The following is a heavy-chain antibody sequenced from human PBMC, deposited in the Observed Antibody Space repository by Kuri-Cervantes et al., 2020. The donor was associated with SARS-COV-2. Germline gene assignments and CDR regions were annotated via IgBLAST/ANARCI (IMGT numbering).Heavy chain of an antibody. J-gene: IGHJ4*02. CDR2: VYYSGDT. CDR1: GGSVSSGNDY. Sequence: SETLSLTCTVSGGSVSSGNDYWSWIRQPPGKGLEWIGFVYYSGDTNYNPSLKSRVAISVDTSKNQFSLKLRSVTAADTAVYFCARGSYVGLDLWGQGALVTVSS. CDR3: ARGSYVGLDL. D-gene: IGHD3-10*01. V-gene: IGHV4-61*01.